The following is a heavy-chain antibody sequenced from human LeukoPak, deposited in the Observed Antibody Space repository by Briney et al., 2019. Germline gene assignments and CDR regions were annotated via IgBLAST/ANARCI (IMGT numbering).Heavy chain of an antibody. V-gene: IGHV4-61*02. D-gene: IGHD3-22*01. CDR2: IYTSGST. CDR3: ARGISGYYYFDY. CDR1: GGSISSGSYY. Sequence: PSETLSLTCTVSGGSISSGSYYWSWIRQPAGKGLEWIGRIYTSGSTNYNPSLKSRVTISVDTSKNQFSLKLSSVTAADTAVYYCARGISGYYYFDYWGQGTLVTVSS. J-gene: IGHJ4*02.